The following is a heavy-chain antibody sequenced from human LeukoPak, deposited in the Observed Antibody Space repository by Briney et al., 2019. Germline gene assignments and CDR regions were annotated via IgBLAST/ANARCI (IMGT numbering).Heavy chain of an antibody. CDR2: IYYSGST. CDR1: GGSNSSSSYY. V-gene: IGHV4-39*07. Sequence: SETLSLTCTVSGGSNSSSSYYWGWIRQPPGKGLEWIGSIYYSGSTYYNPSLKSRVTISVDTSKNQFSLKLSSVTAADTAVYYCARGRVYFDYWGQGTLVTVSS. CDR3: ARGRVYFDY. J-gene: IGHJ4*02.